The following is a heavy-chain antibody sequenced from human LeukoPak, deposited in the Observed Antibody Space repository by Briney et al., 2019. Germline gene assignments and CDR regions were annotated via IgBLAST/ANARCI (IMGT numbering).Heavy chain of an antibody. CDR1: GFTFSSYS. J-gene: IGHJ4*02. V-gene: IGHV3-21*04. CDR3: ARRAGAYSHPYDY. Sequence: GGSLRLSCAASGFTFSSYSMKWVRQAPGKGLEWVSSITTSSSYIYYADSVKGRFTISRDNAKKLLYLQMNSLRAEDTAVYYCARRAGAYSHPYDYWGQGTLVTVSS. CDR2: ITTSSSYI. D-gene: IGHD4/OR15-4a*01.